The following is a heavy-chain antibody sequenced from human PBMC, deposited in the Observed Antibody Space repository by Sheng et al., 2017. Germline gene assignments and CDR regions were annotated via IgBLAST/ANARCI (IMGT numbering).Heavy chain of an antibody. CDR2: IYYSGST. V-gene: IGHV4-39*07. Sequence: QLQLQESGPGLVKPSETLSLTCTVSGGSISSSSYYWGWIRQPPGKGLEWIGSIYYSGSTYYNPSLKSRVTISVDTSKNQFSLKLSSVTAADTAVYYCARSGSEFPSADYWGQGTLVTVSS. D-gene: IGHD3-10*01. CDR1: GGSISSSSYY. J-gene: IGHJ4*02. CDR3: ARSGSEFPSADY.